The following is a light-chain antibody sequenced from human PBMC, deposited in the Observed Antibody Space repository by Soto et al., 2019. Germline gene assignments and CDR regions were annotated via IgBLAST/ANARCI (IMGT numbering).Light chain of an antibody. CDR1: QSISSW. CDR2: KAS. J-gene: IGKJ1*01. CDR3: QQYNTYPTWT. Sequence: DIHMTQSPSTLSASVGDRVTITCRASQSISSWLAWYQQKPGKAPKLLIYKASSLESGVPSRFSGSGSRTEFTLTISSLQPDDFATYHCQQYNTYPTWTFGQGTKVEIK. V-gene: IGKV1-5*03.